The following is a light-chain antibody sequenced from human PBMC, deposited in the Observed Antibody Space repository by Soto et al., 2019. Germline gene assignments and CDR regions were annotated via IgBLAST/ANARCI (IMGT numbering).Light chain of an antibody. J-gene: IGLJ3*02. CDR3: QSFDITLIGWV. CDR2: TNF. Sequence: QSVLTQPPSVSGAPGQRVTISCTGSGSNIGAGSYVHWYQQVPGTAPKLLIYTNFNRPSGVPDRFAGSQSGTSASLAITGLQAEDEGDYYCQSFDITLIGWVFGVGTKLTVL. V-gene: IGLV1-40*01. CDR1: GSNIGAGSY.